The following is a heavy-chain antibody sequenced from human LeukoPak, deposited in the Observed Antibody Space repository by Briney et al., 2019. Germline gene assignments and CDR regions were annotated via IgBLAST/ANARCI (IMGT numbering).Heavy chain of an antibody. CDR3: AKDADDLLHLFDY. J-gene: IGHJ4*02. D-gene: IGHD1-26*01. CDR1: GFTLSSYA. CDR2: FSASGGST. V-gene: IGHV3-23*01. Sequence: GGSLRLPCAASGFTLSSYAMSWVRQAPGKGLEWVSGFSASGGSTYYAESVKGRFTISRDNSKNTLYLQMNSLRADDTAVYYCAKDADDLLHLFDYWGQGTLVTVSS.